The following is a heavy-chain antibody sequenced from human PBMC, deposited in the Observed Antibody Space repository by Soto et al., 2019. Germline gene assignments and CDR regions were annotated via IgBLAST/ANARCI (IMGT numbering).Heavy chain of an antibody. CDR3: AKDDYGDYFAGNDY. J-gene: IGHJ4*02. CDR2: ISGSGGST. V-gene: IGHV3-23*01. D-gene: IGHD4-17*01. Sequence: EVQLLESGGGLVQPGGSLRLSCAASGFTFSSYAMNWVRQAPGKGLEWVSAISGSGGSTYYADSVKGRFTNSRDNSKNTLYLQMNSLRAADTAVYYCAKDDYGDYFAGNDYWGQGTLVTVSS. CDR1: GFTFSSYA.